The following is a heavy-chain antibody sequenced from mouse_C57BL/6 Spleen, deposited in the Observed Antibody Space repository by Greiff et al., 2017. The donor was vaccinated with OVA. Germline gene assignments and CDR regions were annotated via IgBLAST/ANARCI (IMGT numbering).Heavy chain of an antibody. CDR2: IYPGDGAT. D-gene: IGHD2-4*01. J-gene: IGHJ3*01. CDR3: ARALYYDYVLAWLAY. Sequence: VKVVESGAELVKPGASVKLSCKASGYAFSSYWMNWVQQRPGKGLEWIGQIYPGDGATNYNGKFKGKATLTADTYSSTAYMQLSSLTSEDSAFYFDARALYYDYVLAWLAYWGQGTLVTVSS. V-gene: IGHV1-80*01. CDR1: GYAFSSYW.